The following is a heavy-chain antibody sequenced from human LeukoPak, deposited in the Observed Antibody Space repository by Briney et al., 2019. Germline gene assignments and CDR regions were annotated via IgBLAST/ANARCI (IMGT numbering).Heavy chain of an antibody. CDR2: ISAYNGNT. J-gene: IGHJ3*02. D-gene: IGHD4-17*01. CDR3: ARAVTTGAYDI. V-gene: IGHV1-18*01. Sequence: ASVNVSGKASGYTFTSFGISWVRQAPGQGLEWMGWISAYNGNTNYAQRIQGRVTITTDTSTSTANMELRSLRCHDTAVYYCARAVTTGAYDIWGQGTMVTDSS. CDR1: GYTFTSFG.